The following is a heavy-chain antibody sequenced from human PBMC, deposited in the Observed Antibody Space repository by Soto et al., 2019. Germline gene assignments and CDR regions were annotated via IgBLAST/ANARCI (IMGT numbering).Heavy chain of an antibody. Sequence: ESGGGLVQPGGSLRLSCAASGFTFSSYSMNWVRQAPGKGLEWVSYISSSSSTIYYADSVKGRFTISRDNAKNSLYLQMNSLRDEDTAVYYCARETYYYDSSGYSSGYWGQGTLVTVSS. J-gene: IGHJ4*02. CDR2: ISSSSSTI. CDR3: ARETYYYDSSGYSSGY. D-gene: IGHD3-22*01. V-gene: IGHV3-48*02. CDR1: GFTFSSYS.